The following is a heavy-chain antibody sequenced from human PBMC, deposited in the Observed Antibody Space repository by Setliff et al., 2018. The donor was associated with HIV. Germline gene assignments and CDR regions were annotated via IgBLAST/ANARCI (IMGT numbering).Heavy chain of an antibody. J-gene: IGHJ6*03. CDR1: GGSFSGYY. CDR3: ARNPAIPFYDSSGYYYRYYYYYMDV. Sequence: SETLSLTCAVYGGSFSGYYWSWIRQPPGKGLEWIGEINHSGSTNHNPSLKSRVTISVDTSKNQFSLKLSSVTAADTAVYYCARNPAIPFYDSSGYYYRYYYYYMDVWGKGTTVTVSS. V-gene: IGHV4-34*01. CDR2: INHSGST. D-gene: IGHD3-22*01.